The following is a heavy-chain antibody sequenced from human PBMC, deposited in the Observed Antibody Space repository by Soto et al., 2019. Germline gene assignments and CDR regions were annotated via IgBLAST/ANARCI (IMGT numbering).Heavy chain of an antibody. V-gene: IGHV4-38-2*01. CDR2: IYHSGRT. D-gene: IGHD3-22*01. Sequence: PSETLSLTCAVSGYSISSGYYWGWIRQPPGKGLEWIGSIYHSGRTNYNPSLKSRVTISVDTSKNQFSLKLTSVTAADTAVYYCARSSGDSSGYQYLFDYWGQGTLVTVSS. CDR1: GYSISSGYY. CDR3: ARSSGDSSGYQYLFDY. J-gene: IGHJ4*02.